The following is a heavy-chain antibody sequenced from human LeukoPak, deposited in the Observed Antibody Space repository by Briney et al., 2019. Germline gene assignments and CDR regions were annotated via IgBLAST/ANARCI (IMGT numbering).Heavy chain of an antibody. CDR2: VSGISNGT. Sequence: GGSLRLSCAASGFTFSSYAMSWVRQAPGKGLEWVSAVSGISNGTYYADSVKGRLTISRDNAKNSLFLQMNSLRAEDTAVYYCARGVRSDYWGQGTLVTVSS. CDR1: GFTFSSYA. V-gene: IGHV3-23*01. CDR3: ARGVRSDY. D-gene: IGHD1-26*01. J-gene: IGHJ4*02.